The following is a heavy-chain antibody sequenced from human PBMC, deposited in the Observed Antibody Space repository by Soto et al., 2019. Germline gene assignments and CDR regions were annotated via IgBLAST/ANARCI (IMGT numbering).Heavy chain of an antibody. CDR1: GYTFPGYY. V-gene: IGHV1-2*04. J-gene: IGHJ4*02. D-gene: IGHD6-13*01. CDR2: INPNSGGT. Sequence: ASVKVSCKASGYTFPGYYMHWVRQAPGQGLEWMGWINPNSGGTNYAQKFQGWVTMTRDTSISTAYMELSRLRSDDTAVYYCARDRGSSSWYDYWGQGTLVTVSS. CDR3: ARDRGSSSWYDY.